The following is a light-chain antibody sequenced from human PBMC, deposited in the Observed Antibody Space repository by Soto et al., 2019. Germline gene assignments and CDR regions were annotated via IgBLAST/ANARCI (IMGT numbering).Light chain of an antibody. CDR1: QVIGSRY. CDR2: GTS. Sequence: EIVMTQSPGTLSLSPGERATISCRASQVIGSRYLAWYHQKSGQAPRLLIYGTSSRATGIPDRFSGSGSGTDFTLTISRLEPEDFGVYYCQKFGSSIPHTFGQGTKLDIK. J-gene: IGKJ2*01. V-gene: IGKV3-20*01. CDR3: QKFGSSIPHT.